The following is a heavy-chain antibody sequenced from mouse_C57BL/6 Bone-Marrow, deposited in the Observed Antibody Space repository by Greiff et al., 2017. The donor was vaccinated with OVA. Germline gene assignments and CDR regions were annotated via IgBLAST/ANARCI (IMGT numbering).Heavy chain of an antibody. CDR2: IYPSDSET. CDR3: ARTSYYYGSSYWYFDV. V-gene: IGHV1-61*01. CDR1: GYTFTSYW. Sequence: QVQLQQPGAELVRPGSSVKLSCKASGYTFTSYWMDWVKQRPGQGLEWIGNIYPSDSETHYNQKFKDKATLTVDKSSSTAYMQLSSLTSEDSAVYYCARTSYYYGSSYWYFDVWGTGTTVTVSS. D-gene: IGHD1-1*01. J-gene: IGHJ1*03.